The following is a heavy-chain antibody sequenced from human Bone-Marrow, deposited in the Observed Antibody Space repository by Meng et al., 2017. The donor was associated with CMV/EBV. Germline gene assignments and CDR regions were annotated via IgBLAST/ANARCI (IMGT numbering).Heavy chain of an antibody. V-gene: IGHV4-34*01. J-gene: IGHJ4*02. CDR1: GGSFSGYY. D-gene: IGHD6-13*01. CDR2: INHSGST. CDR3: ARRPQYSSSSNSEFDY. Sequence: YGGSFSGYYWRWIRQPPGKGLEWIGEINHSGSTNYSPSLKSRVTISVDTSKNQFSLKLSSVTAADTAVYYCARRPQYSSSSNSEFDYWGQGTLVTVSS.